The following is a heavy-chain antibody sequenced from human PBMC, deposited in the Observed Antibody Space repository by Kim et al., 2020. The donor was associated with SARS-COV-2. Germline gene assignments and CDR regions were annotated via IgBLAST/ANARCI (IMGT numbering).Heavy chain of an antibody. V-gene: IGHV4-59*01. CDR3: ARVTSGTVPDY. Sequence: TNNNPSLKSRLSIAVATSQNQFSLQLSSVTAADTAVYYCARVTSGTVPDYWGQGTLVTVSS. J-gene: IGHJ4*02. D-gene: IGHD4-17*01. CDR2: T.